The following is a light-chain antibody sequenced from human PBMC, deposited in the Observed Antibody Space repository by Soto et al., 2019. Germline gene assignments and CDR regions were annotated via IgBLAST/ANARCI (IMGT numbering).Light chain of an antibody. CDR2: LNSDGSH. CDR1: SGHSSYA. CDR3: QTWGSGTVV. V-gene: IGLV4-69*01. J-gene: IGLJ2*01. Sequence: QSALTQSPSASASLRASVKLTCTLSSGHSSYAIAWHQQQPEKGPRYLMKLNSDGSHSKGDGIPDRFSGSSSGAERYLTISSLQSEDEADYYCQTWGSGTVVFGGGTKLTVL.